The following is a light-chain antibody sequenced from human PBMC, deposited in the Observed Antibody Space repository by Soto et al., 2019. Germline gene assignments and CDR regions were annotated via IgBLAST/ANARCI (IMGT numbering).Light chain of an antibody. Sequence: DIQMTQSPASLSASVGDRVTITCRASQAINKNLNWYRHKLGKAPELLIYDASDSQAGVPSRFSGSGSGADFTLIISGLQPEDFATYYRQQSYNSPYTFGQGTKLEIK. CDR1: QAINKN. J-gene: IGKJ2*01. CDR3: QQSYNSPYT. V-gene: IGKV1-39*01. CDR2: DAS.